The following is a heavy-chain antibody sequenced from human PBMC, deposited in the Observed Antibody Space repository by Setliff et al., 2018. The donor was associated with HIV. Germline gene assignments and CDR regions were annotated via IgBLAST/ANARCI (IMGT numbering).Heavy chain of an antibody. CDR3: ARDFGRFGELYSDY. CDR1: GYTFTNYA. J-gene: IGHJ4*02. V-gene: IGHV7-4-1*02. Sequence: ASVKVSCKASGYTFTNYAINWVRQAPGQGLEWMGWINTDTGNPTYAQGFTGRFVFSLDTSVNTAYLQISSLKTEDSAVYYCARDFGRFGELYSDYWGQGTLVTVSS. CDR2: INTDTGNP. D-gene: IGHD3-10*01.